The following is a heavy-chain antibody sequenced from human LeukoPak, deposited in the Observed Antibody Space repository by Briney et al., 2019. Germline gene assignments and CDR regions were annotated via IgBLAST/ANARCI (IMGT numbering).Heavy chain of an antibody. CDR2: FSGSGGTT. CDR3: ANGNRCTSPNCLGYYYFYMDV. Sequence: HPGGSLRLSCAASGFTFSSYAMNWVRQAPGRGLEWVSGFSGSGGTTYYADSVKGRFTISRDNSKNTLYLQMNSQRAEDTAVYYCANGNRCTSPNCLGYYYFYMDVWGKGTTVTVSS. J-gene: IGHJ6*03. V-gene: IGHV3-23*01. CDR1: GFTFSSYA. D-gene: IGHD2-8*01.